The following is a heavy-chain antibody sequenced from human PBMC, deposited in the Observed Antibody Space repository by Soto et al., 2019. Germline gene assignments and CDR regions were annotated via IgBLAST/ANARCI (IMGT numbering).Heavy chain of an antibody. D-gene: IGHD1-1*01. CDR2: IIPIFDTA. Sequence: SVKVSCKASGGTFSDFTINWVRQAPGQRLEWMGGIIPIFDTANYAEKFQGRVTITADESTSTSFMEVSSLRSEDTAVYYCARNGTLTGYSYGMDVWGQGTMVTVSS. CDR3: ARNGTLTGYSYGMDV. CDR1: GGTFSDFT. V-gene: IGHV1-69*13. J-gene: IGHJ6*02.